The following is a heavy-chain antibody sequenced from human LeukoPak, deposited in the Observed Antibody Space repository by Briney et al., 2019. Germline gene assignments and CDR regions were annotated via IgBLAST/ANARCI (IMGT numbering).Heavy chain of an antibody. CDR2: ISGSGGST. Sequence: GGSLRLSCAASGFTFSNYAMSWVRQAPGKGLEWVSGISGSGGSTYYADSVKGHFTISRDNSKNTLYLQMNSLRAEDTAVYYCAKDLPYYDFWSGYFSPNSGGGRFDYWGQGTLVTVSS. CDR3: AKDLPYYDFWSGYFSPNSGGGRFDY. V-gene: IGHV3-23*01. D-gene: IGHD3-3*01. CDR1: GFTFSNYA. J-gene: IGHJ4*02.